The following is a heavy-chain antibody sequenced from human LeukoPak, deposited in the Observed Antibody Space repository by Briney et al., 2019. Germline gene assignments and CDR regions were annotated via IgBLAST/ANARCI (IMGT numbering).Heavy chain of an antibody. D-gene: IGHD3-22*01. V-gene: IGHV3-21*01. CDR2: ISSSSSYI. Sequence: PGGSLRLSCAASGFTFSSYSMNWVCQAPGKGLEWVSSISSSSSYIYYADSVKGRFTISRDNAKNSLYLQMNSLRAEDTAVYYCARAVNYYDSSGYQYWGQGTLVTVSS. CDR1: GFTFSSYS. J-gene: IGHJ4*02. CDR3: ARAVNYYDSSGYQY.